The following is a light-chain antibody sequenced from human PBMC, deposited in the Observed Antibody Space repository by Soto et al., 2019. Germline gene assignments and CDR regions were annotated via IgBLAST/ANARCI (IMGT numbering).Light chain of an antibody. CDR3: QHYNNWPFT. J-gene: IGKJ2*01. CDR2: GAS. V-gene: IGKV3-15*01. Sequence: EIVMTQSPATLSVSPGERATLSCRASQSVSSNLAGYQQKPGQAPSLLIYGASARATGIPARFSGSGSGTEFTLTISNLQSEDFAVYYCQHYNNWPFTFGQGTKVDIK. CDR1: QSVSSN.